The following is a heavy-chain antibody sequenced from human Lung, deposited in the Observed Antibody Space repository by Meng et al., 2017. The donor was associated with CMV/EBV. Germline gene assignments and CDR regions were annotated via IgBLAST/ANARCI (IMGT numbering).Heavy chain of an antibody. CDR3: ARDQEGTRIPSPIHYGLDV. J-gene: IGHJ6*02. D-gene: IGHD5-18*01. CDR1: GFTFKTFT. V-gene: IGHV3-21*06. Sequence: GESLKISCAASGFTFKTFTMSWVRQAPGRGLEWVSSINPDSDYIQSADSLKGRFTISRDNAKNSLYLRMSGLRVEDTAVYYCARDQEGTRIPSPIHYGLDVWGQGXTVTFSS. CDR2: INPDSDYI.